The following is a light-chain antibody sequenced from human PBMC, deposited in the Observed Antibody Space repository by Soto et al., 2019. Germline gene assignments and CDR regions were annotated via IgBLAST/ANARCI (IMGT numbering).Light chain of an antibody. V-gene: IGKV3-15*01. Sequence: EIVMTQSPATLSVSPGERATLSCRASQSVTISLAWYQQKPGQAPTLLIYGASTRATGTPVRFSGSGSGTEFTLTISSLQSEVFAVYYCQQYNDWPRTFGQGTKLEIK. CDR3: QQYNDWPRT. CDR2: GAS. CDR1: QSVTIS. J-gene: IGKJ2*01.